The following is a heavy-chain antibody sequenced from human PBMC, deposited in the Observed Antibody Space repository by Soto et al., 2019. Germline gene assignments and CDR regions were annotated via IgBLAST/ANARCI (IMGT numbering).Heavy chain of an antibody. CDR3: ARHDIVLMVYAPFDP. Sequence: SETLSLTCTVSGGSISSSSYYWGWIRQPPGKGLEWIGSIYYSGSTYYNPSLKSRVTISVDTSKNQFSLKLSSVTAADTAVYYCARHDIVLMVYAPFDPWGQGTLVTVSS. D-gene: IGHD2-8*01. J-gene: IGHJ5*02. CDR1: GGSISSSSYY. V-gene: IGHV4-39*01. CDR2: IYYSGST.